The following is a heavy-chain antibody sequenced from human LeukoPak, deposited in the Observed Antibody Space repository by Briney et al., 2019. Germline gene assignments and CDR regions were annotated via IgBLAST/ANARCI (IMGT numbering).Heavy chain of an antibody. CDR3: ARPITIFGSLEDAFDI. J-gene: IGHJ3*02. D-gene: IGHD3-3*01. CDR2: ISYDGSNK. V-gene: IGHV3-30-3*01. CDR1: GFTFSSYA. Sequence: PGRSLRLSCAASGFTFSSYAMHWVRQAPGKGLEWVAVISYDGSNKYYADSVKGRFTISRDNSKNTLYLQMNSLRAEDTAVYYCARPITIFGSLEDAFDIWGQGTMVTVSS.